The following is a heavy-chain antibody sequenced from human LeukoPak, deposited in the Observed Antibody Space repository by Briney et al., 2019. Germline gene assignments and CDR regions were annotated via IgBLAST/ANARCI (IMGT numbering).Heavy chain of an antibody. Sequence: PSETLSLTCGVSSGSLSGYYWRWIRQPPGGGLEWVGEITHSGSANYNPSLKSRVTISGDTSKKQFSLNLTSVTAADTGIYYCARGVDLWGRGTPVTVSA. J-gene: IGHJ2*01. V-gene: IGHV4-34*01. CDR3: ARGVDL. CDR2: ITHSGSA. CDR1: SGSLSGYY.